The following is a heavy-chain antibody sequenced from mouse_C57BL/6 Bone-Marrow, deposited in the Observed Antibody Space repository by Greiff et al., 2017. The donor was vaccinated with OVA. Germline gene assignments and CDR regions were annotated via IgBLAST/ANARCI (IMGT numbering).Heavy chain of an antibody. V-gene: IGHV1-54*01. CDR3: ASGDCGSSYGWFAY. J-gene: IGHJ3*01. Sequence: QVQLQQSGAELVRPGTSVKVSCKASGYAFTNYLIEWVKQRPGQGLEWIGVINPGSGGTNYNEKFKGKATLTADTSSSTAYMQLSSLTSEDSAVYFCASGDCGSSYGWFAYWGQGTLVTVSA. D-gene: IGHD1-1*01. CDR2: INPGSGGT. CDR1: GYAFTNYL.